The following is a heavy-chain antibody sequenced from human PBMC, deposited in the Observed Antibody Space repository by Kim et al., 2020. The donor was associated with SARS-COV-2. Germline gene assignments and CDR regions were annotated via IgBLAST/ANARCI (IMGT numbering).Heavy chain of an antibody. D-gene: IGHD2-15*01. CDR3: AKGSSGYCRGSYCYTFD. CDR1: GFAFSTYA. J-gene: IGHJ4*01. V-gene: IGHV3-23*01. CDR2: ISNIGGYT. Sequence: GGSLRLSCAASGFAFSTYAMSWVRQAPGKGLEWVSAISNIGGYTYYPDSVKGRFTISRDNSKNTLDLQMNGLRAEDTAVYYCAKGSSGYCRGSYCYTFD.